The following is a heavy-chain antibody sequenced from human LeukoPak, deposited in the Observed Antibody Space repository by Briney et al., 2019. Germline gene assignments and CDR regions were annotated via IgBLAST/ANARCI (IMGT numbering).Heavy chain of an antibody. V-gene: IGHV3-53*01. J-gene: IGHJ4*02. CDR3: AREGVGYDFWSGLDY. Sequence: GGSLRLSCTASGFFFNDFWMSWVRQAPGKGLEWVSVIYGGGSTYYADSVKGRFTISRDNSKNTLYLQMNSLRAEDTAVYYCAREGVGYDFWSGLDYWGQGTLVTVSP. D-gene: IGHD3-3*01. CDR1: GFFFNDFW. CDR2: IYGGGST.